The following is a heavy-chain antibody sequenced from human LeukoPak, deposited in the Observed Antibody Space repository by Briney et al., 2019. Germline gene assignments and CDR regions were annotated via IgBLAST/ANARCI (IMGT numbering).Heavy chain of an antibody. CDR1: GFTFSDSA. D-gene: IGHD2-21*01. CDR2: IRSKANSYAT. Sequence: GGSLRLSCAASGFTFSDSAVHWVRQASGKGLEWVGHIRSKANSYATSYAASVTGRFTISRDDSKNTAYLQMNSLKTEDTAVYYCRCGGQGYWGQGTLVTVSS. J-gene: IGHJ4*02. CDR3: RCGGQGY. V-gene: IGHV3-73*01.